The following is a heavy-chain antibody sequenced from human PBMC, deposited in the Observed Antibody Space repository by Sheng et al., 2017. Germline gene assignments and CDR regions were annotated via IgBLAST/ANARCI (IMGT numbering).Heavy chain of an antibody. CDR2: IRAGGDIA. J-gene: IGHJ4*02. D-gene: IGHD3-22*01. CDR1: GFTFSSHA. Sequence: VQLVESGGGVVQPGRSLRLSCAVSGFTFSSHAMSWVRQAPGKGLEWVSGIRAGGDIAYYADSVKGRFTISRDNSENTLYLQLNSLRVEDTAVYYCAKGLGTSGYHDYWGQGTLVTVSS. V-gene: IGHV3-23*04. CDR3: AKGLGTSGYHDY.